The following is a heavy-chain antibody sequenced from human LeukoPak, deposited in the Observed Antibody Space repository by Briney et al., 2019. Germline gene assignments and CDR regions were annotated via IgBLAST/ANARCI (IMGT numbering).Heavy chain of an antibody. D-gene: IGHD5-12*01. Sequence: PSETLSLTCTVSGGSISSYYWSWIRQPAGKGLEWIGRIYTSGSTNYNPSLKSRVTVSVDTSKNQFSLKLSSVTAADTAVYYCARDSPRLRLRGGFDYWGQGTLVTVSS. CDR1: GGSISSYY. CDR3: ARDSPRLRLRGGFDY. CDR2: IYTSGST. J-gene: IGHJ4*02. V-gene: IGHV4-4*07.